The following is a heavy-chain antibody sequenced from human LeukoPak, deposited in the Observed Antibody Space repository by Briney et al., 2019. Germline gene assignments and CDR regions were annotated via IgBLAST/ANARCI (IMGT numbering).Heavy chain of an antibody. Sequence: GGSLRLSCAASGFTFSSYAMSWVRQAPGKGLEWVSAISGSGGGTYYADSVKGRFTISRDNSKNTLYLQMNSLRAEDTAVYYCANLLGYCSGGSCYSDFWGQGTLVTVFS. CDR3: ANLLGYCSGGSCYSDF. CDR2: ISGSGGGT. J-gene: IGHJ4*02. CDR1: GFTFSSYA. V-gene: IGHV3-23*01. D-gene: IGHD2-15*01.